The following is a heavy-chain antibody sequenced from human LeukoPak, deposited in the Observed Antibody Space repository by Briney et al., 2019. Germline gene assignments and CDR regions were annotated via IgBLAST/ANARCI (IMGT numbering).Heavy chain of an antibody. CDR3: AREGSGSYSDYYYYMDA. V-gene: IGHV4-39*07. D-gene: IGHD3-10*01. Sequence: SETLSLTCTVSGGSISSSSYYWGWIRQPPGKGLEWIGRIYTSGSTNYNPSLKSRVTISVDTSKNQFSLKLSSVTAADTAVYYCAREGSGSYSDYYYYMDAWGKGTTVTVSS. CDR2: IYTSGST. CDR1: GGSISSSSYY. J-gene: IGHJ6*03.